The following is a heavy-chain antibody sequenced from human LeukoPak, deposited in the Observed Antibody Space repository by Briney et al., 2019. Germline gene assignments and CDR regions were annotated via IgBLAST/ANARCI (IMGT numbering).Heavy chain of an antibody. CDR3: ARENPYSSSSPMWY. Sequence: GGSLRLSCAASGITFSSYWMSWVRQAPGKGLEWVANIKQDGSEKYYVDSVKGRFTISGDNAKNSLYLQMNSLRAEDTAVYYCARENPYSSSSPMWYWGQGTLVTVSS. CDR2: IKQDGSEK. J-gene: IGHJ4*02. CDR1: GITFSSYW. D-gene: IGHD6-6*01. V-gene: IGHV3-7*01.